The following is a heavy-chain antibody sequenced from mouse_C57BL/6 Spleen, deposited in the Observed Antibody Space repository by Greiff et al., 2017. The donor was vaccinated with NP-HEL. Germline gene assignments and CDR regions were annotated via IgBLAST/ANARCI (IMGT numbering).Heavy chain of an antibody. J-gene: IGHJ1*03. CDR1: GFTFSDYG. V-gene: IGHV5-17*01. Sequence: DVMLVESGGGLVKPGGSLKLSCAASGFTFSDYGMHWVRQAPEKGLEWVAYISSGSSTIYYADTVKGRFTITRDNAKNTASLQVTSLRSEETAMYYFARGSYYGSSYWYFDVWGTGTTVTVSS. D-gene: IGHD1-1*01. CDR2: ISSGSSTI. CDR3: ARGSYYGSSYWYFDV.